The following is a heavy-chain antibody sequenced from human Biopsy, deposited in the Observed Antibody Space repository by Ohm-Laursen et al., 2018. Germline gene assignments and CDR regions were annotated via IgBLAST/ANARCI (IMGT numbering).Heavy chain of an antibody. CDR2: IDWDDAK. J-gene: IGHJ6*02. CDR3: ARIPILVVPAAIVYRHRRHLQGLDV. V-gene: IGHV2-70*16. D-gene: IGHD2-2*02. CDR1: GFSLNTRGMS. Sequence: PTQTLTPTCTLSGFSLNTRGMSVTWIRQPPGKALEWLARIDWDDAKFYSESLKTRLTISKGTSENHVVLTLSDVAPADTATYYCARIPILVVPAAIVYRHRRHLQGLDVWGQGTTVTVSS.